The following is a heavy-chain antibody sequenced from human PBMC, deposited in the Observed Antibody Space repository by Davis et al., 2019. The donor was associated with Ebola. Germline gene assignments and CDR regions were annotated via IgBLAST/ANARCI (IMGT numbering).Heavy chain of an antibody. CDR3: ARGIAPRPDGYYYYMDV. CDR1: GYTFTRYG. Sequence: ASVQVSCQASGYTFTRYGISWVRQAPGQGLEWMGIINPSGGSTSHAQKFQGRVTMTRDTSTSTVYMELSSLRSEDTAVYYCARGIAPRPDGYYYYMDVWGKGTTVTVSS. J-gene: IGHJ6*03. CDR2: INPSGGST. V-gene: IGHV1-46*01. D-gene: IGHD6-6*01.